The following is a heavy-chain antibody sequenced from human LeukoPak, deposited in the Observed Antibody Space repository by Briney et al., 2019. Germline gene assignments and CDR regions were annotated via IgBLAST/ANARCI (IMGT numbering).Heavy chain of an antibody. J-gene: IGHJ4*02. CDR3: ARDGRSPGLDY. V-gene: IGHV4-61*02. Sequence: SQTLSLTCAVSGGSISSGGYSWSWIRQPAGKGLEWIGRIYTSGSTNYNPSLKSRVTMSVDTSKNQFSLKLSSVTAADTAVYYCARDGRSPGLDYWGQGTLVTVSS. CDR2: IYTSGST. CDR1: GGSISSGGYS.